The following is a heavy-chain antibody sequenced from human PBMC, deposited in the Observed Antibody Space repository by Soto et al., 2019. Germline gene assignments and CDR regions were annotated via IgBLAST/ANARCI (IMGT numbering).Heavy chain of an antibody. J-gene: IGHJ6*02. V-gene: IGHV5-51*01. D-gene: IGHD3-3*01. CDR2: IYPGDSDT. CDR3: ARDRANITIFGVVTSRHYYGMDV. CDR1: GYSFTSYW. Sequence: GESLKISCKGSGYSFTSYWIGWVRQMPGKGLEWMGIIYPGDSDTRYSPSFQGQVTISADKSISTAYLQWSSLKASDTAMYYCARDRANITIFGVVTSRHYYGMDVWGQGTTVTVSS.